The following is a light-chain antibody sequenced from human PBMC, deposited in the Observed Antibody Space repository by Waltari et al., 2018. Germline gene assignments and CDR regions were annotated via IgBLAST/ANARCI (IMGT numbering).Light chain of an antibody. V-gene: IGLV3-25*03. Sequence: SYELTQPPSVSVSPGQTARITCSGDALPKQNAYWYQQKPGQAPVLVIYKDSERPSGIPERFSGSSSGTTVTLTISGVQAEDEADYYCQSADSSGTYVVFGGGTKLTAL. CDR3: QSADSSGTYVV. CDR2: KDS. J-gene: IGLJ2*01. CDR1: ALPKQN.